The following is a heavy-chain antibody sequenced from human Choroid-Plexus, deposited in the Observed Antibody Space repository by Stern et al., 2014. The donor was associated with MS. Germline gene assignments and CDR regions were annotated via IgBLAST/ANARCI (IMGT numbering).Heavy chain of an antibody. Sequence: VQLVESGGGVFKPGRPLGSSWAASGFSFSSFGMPWVRRAPGKGRGGWALRSYDGSKDYADSVKGRFAISRDNSKNTLYLQMNSLRAEDTAVYYCAKDRQYLTFFFDFWGQGSLVTVSS. CDR2: RSYDGSK. J-gene: IGHJ4*02. D-gene: IGHD2/OR15-2a*01. CDR3: AKDRQYLTFFFDF. CDR1: GFSFSSFG. V-gene: IGHV3-30*18.